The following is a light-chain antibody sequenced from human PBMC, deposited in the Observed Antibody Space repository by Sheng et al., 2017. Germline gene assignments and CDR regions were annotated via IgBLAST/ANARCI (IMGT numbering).Light chain of an antibody. Sequence: QSALTQPPSASGSPGQSVTISCTGSSSDVGGYNYVSWYQQHPDKAPKLIISEVSKRPSGVPDRFSGSKSGNTASLTVSGLQTEDEADYYCSSYAGSNNVVFGGGTKFDRP. CDR3: SSYAGSNNVV. CDR2: EVS. V-gene: IGLV2-8*01. CDR1: SSDVGGYNY. J-gene: IGLJ2*01.